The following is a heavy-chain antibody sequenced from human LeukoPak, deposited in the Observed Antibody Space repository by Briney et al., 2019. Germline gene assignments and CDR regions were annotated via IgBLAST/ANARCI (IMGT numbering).Heavy chain of an antibody. CDR1: GFTFSSYS. CDR3: ARDSVIPFGGLTD. Sequence: GGSLRLSCAASGFTFSSYSMNWVRQAPGKGLEWVSSISSSSSYIYYADSVKGRFTISRDNAKNSLYLQMDSLRAEDTAVYYCARDSVIPFGGLTDWGQGTLVTVSS. D-gene: IGHD3-16*01. CDR2: ISSSSSYI. J-gene: IGHJ4*02. V-gene: IGHV3-21*01.